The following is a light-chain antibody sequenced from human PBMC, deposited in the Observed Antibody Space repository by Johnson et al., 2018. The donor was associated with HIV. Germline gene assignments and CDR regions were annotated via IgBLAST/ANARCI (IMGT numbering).Light chain of an antibody. Sequence: QSVLTQPPSVSAAPGQKVTISCSGSNSNIGNNYVSWYQQLPGTAPKLLIYENNKRPSWIPDRFSGSKSGTSATLGITGLPTGDEADYYCGTWDSSLTAVFGTGTKVTVL. CDR3: GTWDSSLTAV. V-gene: IGLV1-51*02. J-gene: IGLJ1*01. CDR1: NSNIGNNY. CDR2: ENN.